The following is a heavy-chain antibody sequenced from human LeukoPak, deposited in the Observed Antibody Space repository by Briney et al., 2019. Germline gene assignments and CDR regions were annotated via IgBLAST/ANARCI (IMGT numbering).Heavy chain of an antibody. CDR2: IYYSGST. CDR1: GYSISTGYY. Sequence: SETLSLTCTVSGYSISTGYYWGWIRQTPGKGLEWIGSIYYSGSTYYNPSLKSRVTISVDTSKNQFSLNLRSVTAADTAVYYCARDAYNYGGRTHPYYFDYWGQGTLVTVSS. D-gene: IGHD5-18*01. J-gene: IGHJ4*02. V-gene: IGHV4-38-2*02. CDR3: ARDAYNYGGRTHPYYFDY.